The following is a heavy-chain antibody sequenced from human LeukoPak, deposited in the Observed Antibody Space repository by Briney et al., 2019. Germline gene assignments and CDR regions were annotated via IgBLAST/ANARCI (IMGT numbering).Heavy chain of an antibody. J-gene: IGHJ6*02. CDR1: GFTFSSYG. CDR2: ISYDGSNK. D-gene: IGHD3-10*01. CDR3: AKDRYMGSGSHLLGNHGMDV. V-gene: IGHV3-30*18. Sequence: HPGGSLRLSCAASGFTFSSYGMHWVRQAPGKGLEWVAVISYDGSNKYYADSVKGRFTISRDNSKNTLYLQMNSLRAEDTAVYYCAKDRYMGSGSHLLGNHGMDVWGQGTTVTVSS.